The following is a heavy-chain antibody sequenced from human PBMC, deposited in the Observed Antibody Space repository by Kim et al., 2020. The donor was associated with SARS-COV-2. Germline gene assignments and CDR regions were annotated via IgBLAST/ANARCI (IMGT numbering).Heavy chain of an antibody. D-gene: IGHD1-26*01. V-gene: IGHV1-8*01. J-gene: IGHJ4*02. CDR3: ARSHSGSYTIKRFDY. Sequence: QKCQGRVTMTRNTSISTAYMELSSLRSDDTAVYYCARSHSGSYTIKRFDYWGQGTLVTVSS.